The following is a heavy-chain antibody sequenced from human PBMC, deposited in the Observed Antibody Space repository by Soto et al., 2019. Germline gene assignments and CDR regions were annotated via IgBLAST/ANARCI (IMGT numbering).Heavy chain of an antibody. V-gene: IGHV3-74*01. CDR1: GFVFNMYW. J-gene: IGHJ4*02. CDR2: INDDGTRT. Sequence: GSLRLSCAASGFVFNMYWMHWVRQVPGEGPEWVTRINDDGTRTDYADSAKGRFTISRDNAKDILYLQMNALRVDDTAVYYCIRGPRPSSVGTGAFWGQGTLVTVSS. D-gene: IGHD3-10*01. CDR3: IRGPRPSSVGTGAF.